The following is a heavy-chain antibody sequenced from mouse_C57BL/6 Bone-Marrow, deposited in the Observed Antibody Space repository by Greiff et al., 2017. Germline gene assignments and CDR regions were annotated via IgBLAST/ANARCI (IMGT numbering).Heavy chain of an antibody. J-gene: IGHJ4*01. CDR3: ARWSYYEAMDY. V-gene: IGHV1-52*01. Sequence: QVQLKQPGAELVRPGSSVKLSCKASGYTFTSYWMHWVKQRPIQGLEWIGNIDPSDSETHYNQKFKDKATLTVDKSSSTAYMQLSSLTSEDSAVYYCARWSYYEAMDYWGQGTSVTVSS. CDR2: IDPSDSET. CDR1: GYTFTSYW. D-gene: IGHD2-4*01.